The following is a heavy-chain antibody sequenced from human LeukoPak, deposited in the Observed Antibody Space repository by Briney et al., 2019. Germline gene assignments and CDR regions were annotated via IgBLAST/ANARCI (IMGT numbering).Heavy chain of an antibody. J-gene: IGHJ6*03. CDR1: GFTFSSYD. CDR2: IWYDGSNK. D-gene: IGHD1-14*01. Sequence: GRSLRLSCAASGFTFSSYDMHWVRQAPGKGLEWVAVIWYDGSNKYYADSVKGRFTISRDNSKNTLYLQMNSLRAEDTAVYYCAKDRGNHYYYYYYMDVWGKGTTVTVSS. CDR3: AKDRGNHYYYYYYMDV. V-gene: IGHV3-33*06.